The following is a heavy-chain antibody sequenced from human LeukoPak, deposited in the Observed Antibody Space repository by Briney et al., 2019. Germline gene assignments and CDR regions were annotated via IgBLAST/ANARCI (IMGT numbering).Heavy chain of an antibody. CDR1: GFTFSDYY. Sequence: PGGSLRLSCAASGFTFSDYYMSWVRQAPGKGLEWVANIKKDGSEEYYVDSVKGRFTISRDNAKNSLYLQMNNLRAEDTAVYYCARDLDYYAPPAFDSWGQGTLVTVSS. J-gene: IGHJ4*02. D-gene: IGHD3-10*01. CDR3: ARDLDYYAPPAFDS. V-gene: IGHV3-7*01. CDR2: IKKDGSEE.